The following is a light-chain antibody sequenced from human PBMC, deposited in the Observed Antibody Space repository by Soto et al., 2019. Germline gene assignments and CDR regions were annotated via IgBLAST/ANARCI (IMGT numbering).Light chain of an antibody. Sequence: QSALTQPASVSGSPGQPITISCTGTSSDVGAYNYVSWYQQHPGKVPKLMIYEVSNRPSGVSNRFSGSKFGNTASLTISGLQAEDEADYYCSSYTSSSTYVFGTGTKVTV. V-gene: IGLV2-14*01. CDR3: SSYTSSSTYV. CDR1: SSDVGAYNY. CDR2: EVS. J-gene: IGLJ1*01.